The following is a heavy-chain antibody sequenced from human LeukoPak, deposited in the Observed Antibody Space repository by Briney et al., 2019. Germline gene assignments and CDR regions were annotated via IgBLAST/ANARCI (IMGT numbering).Heavy chain of an antibody. J-gene: IGHJ6*03. CDR2: ISSSGSTI. V-gene: IGHV3-48*04. Sequence: GGSLRLSCAASGFTFSSYGMSWVRQAPGKGLEWVSYISSSGSTIYYADSVKGRFTISRDNAKNSLYLQMNSLRAEDTAVYYCARASYIVVVPAATTYYYYYMDVWGKGTTVTISS. CDR1: GFTFSSYG. D-gene: IGHD2-2*01. CDR3: ARASYIVVVPAATTYYYYYMDV.